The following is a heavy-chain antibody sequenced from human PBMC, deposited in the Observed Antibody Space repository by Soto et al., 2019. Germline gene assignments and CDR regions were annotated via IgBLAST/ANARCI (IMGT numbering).Heavy chain of an antibody. CDR2: INPSGGST. CDR3: ARDPPRVYYDSSGLDY. Sequence: ASVKVSCKASGYTFASYYMHWVRQAPGQGLEWMGIINPSGGSTSYAQKFQGRVTMTRDTSTSTVYMELSSLRSEDTAVYYCARDPPRVYYDSSGLDYWGQGTLVTVSS. J-gene: IGHJ4*02. V-gene: IGHV1-46*01. CDR1: GYTFASYY. D-gene: IGHD3-22*01.